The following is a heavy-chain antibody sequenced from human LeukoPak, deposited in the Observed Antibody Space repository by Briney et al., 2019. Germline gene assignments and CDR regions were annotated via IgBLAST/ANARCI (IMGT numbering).Heavy chain of an antibody. V-gene: IGHV1-46*01. J-gene: IGHJ5*02. Sequence: GASVKVSCKASGYTFTSYYMHWVRQAPGQGLEWMGITNPSGGSTSYAQKFQGRVTMTRDTSTSTVYMELSSLRSEDTAVYYCARDNIPVAGTGLSWFDPWGQGTLVTVSS. CDR1: GYTFTSYY. CDR2: TNPSGGST. D-gene: IGHD6-13*01. CDR3: ARDNIPVAGTGLSWFDP.